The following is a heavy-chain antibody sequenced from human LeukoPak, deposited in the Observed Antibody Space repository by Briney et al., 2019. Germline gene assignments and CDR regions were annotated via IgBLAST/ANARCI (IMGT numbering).Heavy chain of an antibody. CDR2: IKSKTDGGTT. V-gene: IGHV3-15*01. CDR3: TTEDYDYGDYVNY. CDR1: GFTFSNAW. J-gene: IGHJ4*02. D-gene: IGHD4-17*01. Sequence: GGSLILSCAAAGFTFSNAWMSWVRQAPGKGLEWVGRIKSKTDGGTTDYSAPVKGKFTISRDDSNNTLYLQMNSLKTEDTAVYYCTTEDYDYGDYVNYWGQGTLVTVSS.